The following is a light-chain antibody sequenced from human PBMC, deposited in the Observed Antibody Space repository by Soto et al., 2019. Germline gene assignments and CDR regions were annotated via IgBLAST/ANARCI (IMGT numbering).Light chain of an antibody. CDR2: EGN. V-gene: IGLV2-14*02. CDR1: ISDVGSSNL. J-gene: IGLJ1*01. CDR3: TSYTRDTALV. Sequence: QSVLTQPASVSGSPGQSITISCAGSISDVGSSNLVSWYQQHPGKVPKLIIYEGNRRPSGVSSRFSGSNSGKTASLTISGLQAEDEADYHCTSYTRDTALVFGTGTKVTVL.